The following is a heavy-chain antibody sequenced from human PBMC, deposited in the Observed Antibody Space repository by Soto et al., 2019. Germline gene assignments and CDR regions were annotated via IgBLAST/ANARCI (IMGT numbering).Heavy chain of an antibody. J-gene: IGHJ4*02. CDR1: GGSISSTGHY. CDR2: IYYAGSP. D-gene: IGHD2-21*02. Sequence: QLQLQESGPGLVKPSETLSLTCSVSGGSISSTGHYWGWIRQPPGKGLEWIGNIYYAGSPYYNPSLKSPLTISRDTAKNHFSPALTFVTAADPGVYYCARLMGVVTVGYWGQGALVTVSS. V-gene: IGHV4-39*02. CDR3: ARLMGVVTVGY.